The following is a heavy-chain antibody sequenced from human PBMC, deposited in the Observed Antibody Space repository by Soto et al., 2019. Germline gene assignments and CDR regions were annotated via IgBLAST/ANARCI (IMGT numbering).Heavy chain of an antibody. D-gene: IGHD6-19*01. CDR1: GVTFSSET. CDR2: IIPLFGTA. V-gene: IGHV1-69*01. CDR3: ATELGGTPARPFDS. Sequence: QVQLVQSGAEVKKPGSSVKVSCKASGVTFSSETISWVRQAPGQGLEWVGGIIPLFGTANYARKFQGRVTITADESTSTLYIELSSLRSDGTGVYYCATELGGTPARPFDSWGQGTRVTVSS. J-gene: IGHJ4*02.